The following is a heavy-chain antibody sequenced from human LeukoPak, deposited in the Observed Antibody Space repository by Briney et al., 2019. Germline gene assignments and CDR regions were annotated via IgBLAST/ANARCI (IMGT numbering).Heavy chain of an antibody. D-gene: IGHD4-17*01. V-gene: IGHV3-74*01. CDR3: ATTVTTGGGAFDI. J-gene: IGHJ3*02. CDR2: LNSDGGDT. CDR1: GFTFSRYY. Sequence: GGSLRLSCTASGFTFSRYYTHWVRPAPGKGLVWVSRLNSDGGDTRFADSVKGRFAISRDNAKDTLYLQMNSLRVEDTAVYYCATTVTTGGGAFDIWGQGTMVTVSS.